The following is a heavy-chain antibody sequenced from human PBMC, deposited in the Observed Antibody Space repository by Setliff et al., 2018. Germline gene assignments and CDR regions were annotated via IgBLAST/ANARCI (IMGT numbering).Heavy chain of an antibody. Sequence: SETLSLTCAAYGGTFSDYHWTWIRQSPEKGLEWIGEINHRGSTNYNPSLKSRVNISVDTSKNQYSLKLSSVTAADTAVYFCARGRNVAARLFDSWGQGTLVTVSS. CDR1: GGTFSDYH. CDR3: ARGRNVAARLFDS. J-gene: IGHJ4*02. V-gene: IGHV4-34*01. D-gene: IGHD6-6*01. CDR2: INHRGST.